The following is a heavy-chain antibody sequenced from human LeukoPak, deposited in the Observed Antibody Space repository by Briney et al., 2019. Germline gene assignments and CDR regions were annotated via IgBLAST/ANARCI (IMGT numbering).Heavy chain of an antibody. D-gene: IGHD1-1*01. CDR3: ARLEGLIYFDY. Sequence: SETLSLTCTVSGYSISSGYYWGWIRQPPGKGLEWIGNIYHSGTTYYNPSLENRVTISVDTSKNQFSLKLSSVTAADTAVYYCARLEGLIYFDYWGQGTLVTVSS. J-gene: IGHJ4*02. CDR1: GYSISSGYY. CDR2: IYHSGTT. V-gene: IGHV4-38-2*02.